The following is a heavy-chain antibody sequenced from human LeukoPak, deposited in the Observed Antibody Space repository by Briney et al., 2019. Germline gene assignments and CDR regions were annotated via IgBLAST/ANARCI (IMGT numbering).Heavy chain of an antibody. D-gene: IGHD4-23*01. J-gene: IGHJ6*03. Sequence: ASVKVSCKASGYTFTSYGISWVRQAPGQGLEWMGWIGAYNGNTNYAQKLQGRVTMTTDTSTSTAYMELRSLRSDDTAVYYCARESPVVTPLYYYYYYMDVWGKGTTVTVSS. CDR3: ARESPVVTPLYYYYYYMDV. CDR2: IGAYNGNT. V-gene: IGHV1-18*01. CDR1: GYTFTSYG.